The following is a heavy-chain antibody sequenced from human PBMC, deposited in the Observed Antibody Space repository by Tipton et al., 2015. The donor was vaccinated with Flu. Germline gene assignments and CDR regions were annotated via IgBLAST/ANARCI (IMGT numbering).Heavy chain of an antibody. CDR1: GYIFNTYY. CDR2: IDPSGDTT. D-gene: IGHD3-16*01. Sequence: QLVQSGPEVKRPGASVSVSCKASGYIFNTYYIHWVRQAPGQGLEWMGIIDPSGDTTTYAQKFQGRVTMTRDTSTNTVNMEVIGLTSEDTAVYYCAYLPTLMTQAHDGFDIWGQGTMVTVS. CDR3: AYLPTLMTQAHDGFDI. V-gene: IGHV1-46*02. J-gene: IGHJ3*02.